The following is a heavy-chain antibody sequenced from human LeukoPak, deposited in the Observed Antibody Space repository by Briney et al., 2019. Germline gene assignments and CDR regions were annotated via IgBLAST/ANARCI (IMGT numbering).Heavy chain of an antibody. J-gene: IGHJ6*03. CDR2: IKQDGSVK. CDR1: GFTFSNYW. CDR3: ARDYSHYIDV. D-gene: IGHD2-21*01. Sequence: GGSLRLSCVASGFTFSNYWITWVRQSPGEGLEWVANIKQDGSVKYYVDSVKGRFTISRDNAMYSLYLQMNSLRAEDTAVYYCARDYSHYIDVWGKGTTVTVSS. V-gene: IGHV3-7*01.